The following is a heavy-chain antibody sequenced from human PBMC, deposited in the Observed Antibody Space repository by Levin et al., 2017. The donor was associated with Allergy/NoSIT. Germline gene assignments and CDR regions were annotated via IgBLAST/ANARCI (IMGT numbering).Heavy chain of an antibody. CDR3: ANHYGDYLYYYGMDG. V-gene: IGHV1-69*01. CDR2: IIPIFGTA. D-gene: IGHD4-17*01. J-gene: IGHJ6*02. CDR1: GGTFSSYA. Sequence: KISCKASGGTFSSYAISWVRQAPGQGLEWMGGIIPIFGTANYAQKFQGRVTITADESTSTAYMELSSLRSEDTAVYYCANHYGDYLYYYGMDGWGQGTTVTVSS.